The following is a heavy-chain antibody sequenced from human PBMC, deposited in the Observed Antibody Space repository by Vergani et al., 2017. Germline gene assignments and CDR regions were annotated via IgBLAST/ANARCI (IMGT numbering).Heavy chain of an antibody. CDR1: GYPFSNYH. Sequence: QVQVVQSGAEVKKSGASVKVSCKTSGYPFSNYHMHWVRQAPGQGLEWMGIINPSGGHTNYAQKFQGRVTMTRDTSTSTVYMELSSLRSEDTAIYYCARGDYGILTGYRYWGQGTLVTVSA. CDR3: ARGDYGILTGYRY. CDR2: INPSGGHT. V-gene: IGHV1-46*03. J-gene: IGHJ4*02. D-gene: IGHD3-9*01.